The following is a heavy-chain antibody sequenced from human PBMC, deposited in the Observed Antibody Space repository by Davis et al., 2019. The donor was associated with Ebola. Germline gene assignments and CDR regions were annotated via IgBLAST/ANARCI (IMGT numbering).Heavy chain of an antibody. J-gene: IGHJ4*02. CDR1: GFTFSSYG. CDR3: AKDDAVGGGCDRY. Sequence: GESLKISCAASGFTFSSYGMHWVRQAPGKGLEWVAVISYDGSNKYYADSVKGRFTISRDNSKNTLYLQMNSLRAEDTAVYYCAKDDAVGGGCDRYWGQGTLVTVSS. V-gene: IGHV3-30*18. CDR2: ISYDGSNK. D-gene: IGHD1-26*01.